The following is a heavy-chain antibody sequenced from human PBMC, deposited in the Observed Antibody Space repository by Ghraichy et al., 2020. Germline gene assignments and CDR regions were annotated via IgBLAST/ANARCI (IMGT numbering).Heavy chain of an antibody. V-gene: IGHV3-7*01. CDR3: STFGDYGDN. Sequence: GGSLRLTCAASGLTFDTYYMSWVRQAPGKGLEWVANIYHDGSKMFYARSVKGRFKISRDNDNNLLFLDMKRLTADDTAVYYCSTFGDYGDNWGQGTLVTVSS. CDR1: GLTFDTYY. D-gene: IGHD3-16*01. CDR2: IYHDGSKM. J-gene: IGHJ4*02.